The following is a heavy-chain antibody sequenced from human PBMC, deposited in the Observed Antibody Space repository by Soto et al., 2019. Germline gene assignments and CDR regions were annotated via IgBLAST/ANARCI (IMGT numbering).Heavy chain of an antibody. CDR1: GDSVRNQY. J-gene: IGHJ5*02. Sequence: SETLSLTCTVSGDSVRNQYWSWIRRPPGRGQEWIGYIYRSGSTKYNPSLKSRVTISVDTSKNQFSLKLSSVTAADTAVYYCARDAAYYYDSSGQQGAWFDPWGQGTLVTVSS. CDR2: IYRSGST. V-gene: IGHV4-4*09. D-gene: IGHD3-22*01. CDR3: ARDAAYYYDSSGQQGAWFDP.